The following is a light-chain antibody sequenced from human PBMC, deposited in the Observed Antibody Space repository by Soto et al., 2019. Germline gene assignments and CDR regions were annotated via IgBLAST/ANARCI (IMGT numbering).Light chain of an antibody. CDR2: EVN. V-gene: IGLV2-14*01. Sequence: QSVLTPPASVSGSPGQSLTISCTGTPGDVGGYDYVSWYQQYPYKAPKLIIYEVNNRPSGISNRFSGSKSGNTAFLTIYGLQAEDEADYYCSSHTSGNTRVFGTGTKVTVL. J-gene: IGLJ1*01. CDR3: SSHTSGNTRV. CDR1: PGDVGGYDY.